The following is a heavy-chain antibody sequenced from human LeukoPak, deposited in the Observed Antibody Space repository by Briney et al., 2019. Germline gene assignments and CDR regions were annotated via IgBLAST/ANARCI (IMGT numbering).Heavy chain of an antibody. Sequence: PGGSLRLSCAASGFTFSSYGMHWVRQAPGKGLEWVAFIRYDGSNKYYADSVKGRFTISRDNSKNTLYLQMNSLRAEDTAVYYCAKDRRMITPEAFDYWGQGTLVTVSS. CDR1: GFTFSSYG. D-gene: IGHD3-16*01. J-gene: IGHJ4*02. V-gene: IGHV3-30*02. CDR2: IRYDGSNK. CDR3: AKDRRMITPEAFDY.